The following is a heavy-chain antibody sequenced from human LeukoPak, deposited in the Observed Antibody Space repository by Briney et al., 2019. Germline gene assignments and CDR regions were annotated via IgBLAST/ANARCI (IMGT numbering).Heavy chain of an antibody. CDR3: ARDGPHILTCYFLFYF. J-gene: IGHJ4*02. CDR2: IYYSGST. V-gene: IGHV4-30-4*01. D-gene: IGHD3-9*01. CDR1: GGSISSGDYY. Sequence: SETLSLTCTVSGGSISSGDYYWSWIRQPPGTGLEWIGYIYYSGSTYYNPSLKSRVTISVDTSKNQFSLKLRSVTAADTAGYFCARDGPHILTCYFLFYFWGQGTLVTVSS.